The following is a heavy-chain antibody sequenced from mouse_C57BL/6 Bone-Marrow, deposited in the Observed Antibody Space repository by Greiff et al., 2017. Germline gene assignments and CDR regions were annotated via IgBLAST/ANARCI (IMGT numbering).Heavy chain of an antibody. J-gene: IGHJ4*01. V-gene: IGHV1-55*01. Sequence: QVQLQQPGAELVKPGASVKMSCKASGYTFTSYWITWVKQRPGQGLEWIGDIYPGSGSTNYNEKFKSKATLTVDTSSSTAYMQLSSLTSEDSAVYYCARRIITTVRGYYGMDYWGQGTSVTVSS. CDR1: GYTFTSYW. CDR3: ARRIITTVRGYYGMDY. D-gene: IGHD1-1*01. CDR2: IYPGSGST.